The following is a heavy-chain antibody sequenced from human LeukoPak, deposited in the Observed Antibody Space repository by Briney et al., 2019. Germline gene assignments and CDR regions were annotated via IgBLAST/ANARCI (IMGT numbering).Heavy chain of an antibody. V-gene: IGHV1-69*04. Sequence: SVKVSCKASGGTFSSYAISWVRQAPGQGLEWMGRIIPILGIANYAQKFQGRVTITADKSTSTAYMELSSLRSEDTAVYYCARDLRHYYDSSGYYYSRPYYFDYWGQGTLVTVSS. CDR3: ARDLRHYYDSSGYYYSRPYYFDY. J-gene: IGHJ4*02. CDR1: GGTFSSYA. CDR2: IIPILGIA. D-gene: IGHD3-22*01.